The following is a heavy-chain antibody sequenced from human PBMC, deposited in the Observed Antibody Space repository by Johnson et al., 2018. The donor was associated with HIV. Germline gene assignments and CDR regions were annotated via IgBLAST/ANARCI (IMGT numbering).Heavy chain of an antibody. CDR1: GFTFDDYG. Sequence: VQLVESGGGVVRRGGSLRLSCAASGFTFDDYGMSWVRQAPGKGLECVSGINWNGGSTGYVDSVKGRFTISRDNDKKSLYLQMNSLRAEDTALYYCARVGGINDYGDPGDAFDIWGQGTMVTVSS. D-gene: IGHD4-17*01. V-gene: IGHV3-20*04. J-gene: IGHJ3*02. CDR2: INWNGGST. CDR3: ARVGGINDYGDPGDAFDI.